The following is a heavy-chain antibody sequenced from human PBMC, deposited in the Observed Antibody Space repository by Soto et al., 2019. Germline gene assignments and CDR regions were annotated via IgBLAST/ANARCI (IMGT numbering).Heavy chain of an antibody. CDR1: GFTFSTYA. CDR2: GSASGLNT. J-gene: IGHJ4*02. Sequence: PGGSLRLSCAASGFTFSTYAMAWVRQAPGKGLEWVSGGSASGLNTDYADPVKGRFYISRDNSKNTLYLQMTSLRVEDTAVYYCVSLRQDSTGWYYFDYWGQGTLVTVSS. V-gene: IGHV3-23*01. D-gene: IGHD6-19*01. CDR3: VSLRQDSTGWYYFDY.